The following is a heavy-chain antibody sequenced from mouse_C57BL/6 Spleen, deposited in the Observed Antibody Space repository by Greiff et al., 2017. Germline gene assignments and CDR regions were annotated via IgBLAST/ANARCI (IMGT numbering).Heavy chain of an antibody. CDR1: GYTFTSYG. CDR2: IYPRSGNT. J-gene: IGHJ4*01. V-gene: IGHV1-81*01. CDR3: ARKRLRGAMDY. D-gene: IGHD3-2*02. Sequence: VMLVESGAELARPGASVKLSCKASGYTFTSYGISWVKQRTGQGLEWIGEIYPRSGNTYYNEKFKGKATLTADKSSSTAYMELRSLTSEDSAVYFCARKRLRGAMDYWGQGTSVTVSS.